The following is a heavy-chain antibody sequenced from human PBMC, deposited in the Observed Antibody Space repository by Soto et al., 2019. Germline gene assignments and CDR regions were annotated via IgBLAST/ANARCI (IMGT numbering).Heavy chain of an antibody. V-gene: IGHV3-23*01. D-gene: IGHD3-3*01. CDR3: AKVVDLVGRPNATHWFDP. CDR2: ISGNGGSI. Sequence: PGGSLRLSCAASGFTFSFYAMSWVRQAPGKGLEWVSAISGNGGSIYYADSVKGRFTISRDSSKNTLYLQMNSLRAEDTALYYCAKVVDLVGRPNATHWFDPWGQGTLVTVSS. J-gene: IGHJ5*02. CDR1: GFTFSFYA.